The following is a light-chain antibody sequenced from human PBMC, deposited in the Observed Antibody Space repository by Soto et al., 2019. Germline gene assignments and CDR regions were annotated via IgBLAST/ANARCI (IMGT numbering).Light chain of an antibody. J-gene: IGKJ1*01. Sequence: ESVMTQSPATLSVSPGERATLSCRASQSVSSSYLAWYQQKPGQAPRLLIYGASSRATGIPDRFSGSGSGTDFTLTISSLEPEDFAVYYCQQRSNWPPQTFGQGTKVDIK. CDR2: GAS. CDR1: QSVSSSY. CDR3: QQRSNWPPQT. V-gene: IGKV3D-20*02.